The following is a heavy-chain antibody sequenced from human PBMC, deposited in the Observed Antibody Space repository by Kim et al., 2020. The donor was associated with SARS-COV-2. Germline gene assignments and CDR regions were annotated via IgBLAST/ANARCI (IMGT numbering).Heavy chain of an antibody. CDR3: ARRITMIPRDAFDI. Sequence: SVKVSCKASGGTFSSYAISWVRQAPGQGLEWMGGIIPIFGTANYAQKFQGRVTITADESTSTAYMELSSLRSEDTAVYYCARRITMIPRDAFDIWGQGTMVTVSS. CDR2: IIPIFGTA. CDR1: GGTFSSYA. V-gene: IGHV1-69*13. D-gene: IGHD3-22*01. J-gene: IGHJ3*02.